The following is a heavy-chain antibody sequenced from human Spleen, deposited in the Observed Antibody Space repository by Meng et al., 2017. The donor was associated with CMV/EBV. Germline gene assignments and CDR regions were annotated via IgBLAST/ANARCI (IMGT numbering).Heavy chain of an antibody. V-gene: IGHV3-7*01. J-gene: IGHJ3*02. Sequence: GESLKISCAASGFTFSSYWMSWVRQAPGKGLEWVANIKQDGSEKYYVDSVKGRFTISRDNAKNSLYLQMNSLRAEDTAVYYCARYRDAFDIWGQGNAGHRLL. CDR3: ARYRDAFDI. CDR1: GFTFSSYW. D-gene: IGHD3-16*02. CDR2: IKQDGSEK.